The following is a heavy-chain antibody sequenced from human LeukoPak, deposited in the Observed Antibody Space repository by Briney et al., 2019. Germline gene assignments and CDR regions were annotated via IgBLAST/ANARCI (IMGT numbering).Heavy chain of an antibody. D-gene: IGHD3-16*01. CDR3: ARGGGHSYDYHHY. V-gene: IGHV3-74*01. J-gene: IGHJ4*02. Sequence: PGGSLRLSCAASGFSFSSYWMHWVRQAPGEGLVWVSHINGGGSTTRYADSVKGRLTISRDNAKNTLYLQMNSLRAEDTAVYYCARGGGHSYDYHHYWGQGTLVTASS. CDR2: INGGGSTT. CDR1: GFSFSSYW.